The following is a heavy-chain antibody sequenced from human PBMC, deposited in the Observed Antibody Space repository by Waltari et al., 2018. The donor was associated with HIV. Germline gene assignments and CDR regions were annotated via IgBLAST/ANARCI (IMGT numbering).Heavy chain of an antibody. CDR3: ARDSPRLSGTSRFDY. D-gene: IGHD1-7*01. J-gene: IGHJ4*02. CDR2: ISSSSSHI. Sequence: EVRLVESGGGLVKPGGSLRLYCGASGFTFTSYSMNWVRQAPGKGLEWVSFISSSSSHIYYTDSLKGRFTISRDNAKNSLYLQMNSLRADDTAIYYCARDSPRLSGTSRFDYWGRGTLVTVSS. V-gene: IGHV3-21*02. CDR1: GFTFTSYS.